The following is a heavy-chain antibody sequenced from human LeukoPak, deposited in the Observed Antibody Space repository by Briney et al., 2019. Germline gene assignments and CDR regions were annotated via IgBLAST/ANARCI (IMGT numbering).Heavy chain of an antibody. CDR2: INPNSGGT. D-gene: IGHD3-3*01. Sequence: ASVKVSCKASGYTFTGYYMHWVRQAPGQGLEWMGWINPNSGGTNYAQKFQGRVTITADESTSTAYMELSSLRSEDTAVYYCATSAGSYAYDFWSGYRPYYYYYYGMDVWGQGTTVTVSS. CDR3: ATSAGSYAYDFWSGYRPYYYYYYGMDV. V-gene: IGHV1-2*02. J-gene: IGHJ6*02. CDR1: GYTFTGYY.